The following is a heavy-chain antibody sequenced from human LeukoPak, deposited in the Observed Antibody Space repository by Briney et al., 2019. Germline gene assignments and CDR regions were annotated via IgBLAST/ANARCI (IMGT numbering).Heavy chain of an antibody. CDR2: INHSGST. CDR1: GGSFSGCD. CDR3: ARKPAPVHYYGMDV. Sequence: SETLSLTCTVYGGSFSGCDWTWIRQPPGKGLEWIGEINHSGSTNYNPSLKSRVTISVDTSKNQYSLKLSSVTAADTAVYYCARKPAPVHYYGMDVWGQGTTVTVSS. D-gene: IGHD2-2*01. V-gene: IGHV4-34*01. J-gene: IGHJ6*02.